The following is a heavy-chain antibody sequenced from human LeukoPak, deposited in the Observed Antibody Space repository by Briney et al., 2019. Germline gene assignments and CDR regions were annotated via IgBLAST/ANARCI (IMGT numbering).Heavy chain of an antibody. CDR2: ISSSSSYI. V-gene: IGHV3-21*05. D-gene: IGHD6-19*01. J-gene: IGHJ4*02. CDR3: ARDATAVAGTMKD. Sequence: GGSLRLSCAASGFTFSSYEMNWVRQAPGKGLEWVSYISSSSSYIYYADSVKGRFTISRDNAKNSLYLQMNSLRAEDTAVYYCARDATAVAGTMKDWGQGTLVTVSS. CDR1: GFTFSSYE.